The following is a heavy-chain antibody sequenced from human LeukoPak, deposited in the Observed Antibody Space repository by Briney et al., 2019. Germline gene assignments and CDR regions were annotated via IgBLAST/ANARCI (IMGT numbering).Heavy chain of an antibody. Sequence: PSETLSLTCAVYGGFFSGYYWSWIRQPPGKGLEWIGEINHSGSTNYNPSLKSRVTISVDTSKNQFSLKLSSVTAADTAVYYCARGPLRYYYDSSGYFVYWGQGTLVTVSS. CDR3: ARGPLRYYYDSSGYFVY. CDR2: INHSGST. V-gene: IGHV4-34*01. CDR1: GGFFSGYY. D-gene: IGHD3-22*01. J-gene: IGHJ4*02.